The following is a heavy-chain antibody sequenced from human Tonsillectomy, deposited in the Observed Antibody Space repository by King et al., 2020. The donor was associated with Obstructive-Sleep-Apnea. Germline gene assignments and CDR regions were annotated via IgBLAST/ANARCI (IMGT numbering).Heavy chain of an antibody. CDR1: GFTFDDYA. CDR2: ISWNSGSI. V-gene: IGHV3-9*01. CDR3: AKDIYSDWYEGHFEY. Sequence: VQLVESGGGLVQPGRPLRLSCGASGFTFDDYAMHWVRQAPGKGLEWVSGISWNSGSIGYADSVKGRFTISRDNTKNSVYLQMNSLRGEDTAMYYCAKDIYSDWYEGHFEYWGQGALVTVSS. D-gene: IGHD6-19*01. J-gene: IGHJ4*02.